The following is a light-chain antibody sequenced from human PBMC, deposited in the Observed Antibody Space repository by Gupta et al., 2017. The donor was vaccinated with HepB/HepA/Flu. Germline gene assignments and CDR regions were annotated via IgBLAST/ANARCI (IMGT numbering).Light chain of an antibody. Sequence: VMTQSPATLSVSPGERATLSCRASQSVISNLAWYQQKPGQAPRLLNYGASTRASGIPARFSGRGSETEFTLTISMLQSEDFAVYYLQQNKNWPWTFGQGTKVEIK. J-gene: IGKJ1*01. CDR3: QQNKNWPWT. V-gene: IGKV3-15*01. CDR1: QSVISN. CDR2: GAS.